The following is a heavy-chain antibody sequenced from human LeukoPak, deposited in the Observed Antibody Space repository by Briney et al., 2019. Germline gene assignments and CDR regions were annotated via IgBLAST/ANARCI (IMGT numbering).Heavy chain of an antibody. CDR2: ISYDGSNK. J-gene: IGHJ5*02. Sequence: GGSLRLSCAASEFIFSSYAMHWVRQAPGKGLEWVAVISYDGSNKYYADSVKGRFTISRDNSKNTLYLQMNSLRAEDTAVYYCAREDIAVAGTYFDPWGQGTLVTVSS. D-gene: IGHD6-19*01. CDR1: EFIFSSYA. CDR3: AREDIAVAGTYFDP. V-gene: IGHV3-30-3*01.